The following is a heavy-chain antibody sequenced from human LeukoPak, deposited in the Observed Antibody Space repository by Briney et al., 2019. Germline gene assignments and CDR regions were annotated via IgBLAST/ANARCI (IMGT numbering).Heavy chain of an antibody. D-gene: IGHD2/OR15-2a*01. V-gene: IGHV1-69*05. CDR2: IIPIFGTA. J-gene: IGHJ3*02. CDR1: GGTFSSYA. CDR3: AREHSMTLNAFDI. Sequence: RASVKASCKASGGTFSSYAISWVRQAPGQGLEWMGGIIPIFGTANYAQKFQGRVTITTDESTSTAYMELSSLRSEDTAVYYCAREHSMTLNAFDIWGQGTMVTVSS.